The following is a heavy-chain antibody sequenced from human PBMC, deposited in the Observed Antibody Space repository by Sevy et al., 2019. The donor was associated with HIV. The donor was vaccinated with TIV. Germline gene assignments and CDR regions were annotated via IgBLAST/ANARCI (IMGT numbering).Heavy chain of an antibody. CDR2: ISHDGNKE. Sequence: GGSLRLSCAASGFTFSAYAVHWVRQAPGKGLEWVAVISHDGNKEDYAQSVRRRFTLSRDNSKKTLFLQMNGLRTDDTGLYYCARDNGSEFYYGMDVWGQGTTVTVSS. CDR3: ARDNGSEFYYGMDV. D-gene: IGHD2-8*01. J-gene: IGHJ6*02. CDR1: GFTFSAYA. V-gene: IGHV3-30-3*01.